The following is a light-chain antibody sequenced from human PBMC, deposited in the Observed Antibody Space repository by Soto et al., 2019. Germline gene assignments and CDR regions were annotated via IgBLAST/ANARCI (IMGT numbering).Light chain of an antibody. Sequence: QSVLTHPRSVSASPGQSVTISCTGTSSDVGGYNYVSWYQQHPGKAPKVMIYDVSKRPSGVPDRFSGSKSGNTASLTISGLQAVFDADYYSYLYAGCYTYVFGTG. CDR2: DVS. J-gene: IGLJ1*01. CDR3: YLYAGCYTYV. V-gene: IGLV2-11*01. CDR1: SSDVGGYNY.